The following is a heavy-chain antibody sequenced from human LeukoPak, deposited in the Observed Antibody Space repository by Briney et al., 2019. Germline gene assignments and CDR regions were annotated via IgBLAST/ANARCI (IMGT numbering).Heavy chain of an antibody. V-gene: IGHV3-23*01. CDR3: ASLGEQWLVQYLHY. D-gene: IGHD6-19*01. J-gene: IGHJ4*02. CDR2: ISGSGGST. Sequence: GGSLRLSCDASEFIFSDCDMNWVRQAPGKGLEWVSAISGSGGSTYYADSVKGRFTISRDNAKNSLYLQMNSLRAEDTAVYYCASLGEQWLVQYLHYWGQGTLVTVSS. CDR1: EFIFSDCD.